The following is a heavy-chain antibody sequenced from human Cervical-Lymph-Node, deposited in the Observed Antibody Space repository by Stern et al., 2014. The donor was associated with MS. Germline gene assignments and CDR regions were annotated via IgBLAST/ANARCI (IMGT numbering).Heavy chain of an antibody. CDR3: ARDGDGATTLDH. V-gene: IGHV3-7*01. CDR2: LKRDGSET. J-gene: IGHJ4*02. D-gene: IGHD1-26*01. CDR1: GFTFSRDW. Sequence: EVQLVESGGGLVQSGGSLRLSCAAAGFTFSRDWLAWVRQVQGKGLVWVASLKRDGSETQYMDSVKGRFPISRDNAKNSLYLQMNSLRAEDTAVYYCARDGDGATTLDHWGQGTLITVSS.